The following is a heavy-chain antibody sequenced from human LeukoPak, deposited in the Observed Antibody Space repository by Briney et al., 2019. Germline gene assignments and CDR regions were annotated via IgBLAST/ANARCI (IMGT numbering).Heavy chain of an antibody. V-gene: IGHV7-4-1*01. J-gene: IGHJ1*01. Sequence: GASVKVSCKASGYIFDIHAIIWVRQAPGQGLEFLGWISTNTGNPTYAQGFTGRFVFSLDTSVSTAYLQIRSLKAEDSAVYYCATDYTLTVGTTSYFQHWGQGARVTVSS. D-gene: IGHD1-7*01. CDR2: ISTNTGNP. CDR1: GYIFDIHA. CDR3: ATDYTLTVGTTSYFQH.